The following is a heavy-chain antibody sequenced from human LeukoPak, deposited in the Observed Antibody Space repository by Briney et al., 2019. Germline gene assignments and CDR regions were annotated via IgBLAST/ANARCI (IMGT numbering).Heavy chain of an antibody. V-gene: IGHV4-59*08. Sequence: SSETLSLTCTVSGGSISNFYWSWIRQPPGKGLEWIGYIFYSGSTNYNPSLKSRVTISVDTSQNQVSLKLTSVTAADTAVYYCARRGTGRTYYGMDVWGQGTTVTVSS. D-gene: IGHD3/OR15-3a*01. CDR2: IFYSGST. CDR1: GGSISNFY. J-gene: IGHJ6*02. CDR3: ARRGTGRTYYGMDV.